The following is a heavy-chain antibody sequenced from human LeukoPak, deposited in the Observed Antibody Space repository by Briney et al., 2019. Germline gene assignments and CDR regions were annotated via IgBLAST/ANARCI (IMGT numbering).Heavy chain of an antibody. CDR2: ISSSSSAI. Sequence: GGSLRLSCAASGFTFSSYSMNWVRQAPGKGLEWVSYISSSSSAIYYADFVKGRFTISRDNAKNSLYLQRNSLRDEDTAFYYCARGLTTVTRSPFDYWGQGTLVTVSS. CDR1: GFTFSSYS. D-gene: IGHD4-17*01. CDR3: ARGLTTVTRSPFDY. J-gene: IGHJ4*02. V-gene: IGHV3-48*02.